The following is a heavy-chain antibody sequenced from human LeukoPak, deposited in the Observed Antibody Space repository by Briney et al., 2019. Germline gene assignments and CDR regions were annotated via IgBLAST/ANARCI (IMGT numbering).Heavy chain of an antibody. CDR2: IKSKTDGGTT. CDR3: IRFLEPPHYMDV. Sequence: GGSLRLSCAASGFTFSNAWTSWVRQAPGKGLEWVGRIKSKTDGGTTDYAAPVKGRFTIPRDDSKNTLYLQMNSLKTEDTAVYYCIRFLEPPHYMDVWGKGTTVTVSS. CDR1: GFTFSNAW. J-gene: IGHJ6*03. D-gene: IGHD3-3*01. V-gene: IGHV3-15*01.